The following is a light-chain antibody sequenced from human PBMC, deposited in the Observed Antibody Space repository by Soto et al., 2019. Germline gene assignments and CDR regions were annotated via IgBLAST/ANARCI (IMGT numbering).Light chain of an antibody. J-gene: IGLJ3*02. CDR3: CSYAGSSTLV. CDR2: EGS. Sequence: QSALTQPASVSGSPGQSITISCTGTSSDVGSYNLVSWYQQHPGKAPKLMIYEGSKRPSGVSNRLSGSKSGNTASLTISGLQAEDEADYYCCSYAGSSTLVFGGGTKLTGL. CDR1: SSDVGSYNL. V-gene: IGLV2-23*01.